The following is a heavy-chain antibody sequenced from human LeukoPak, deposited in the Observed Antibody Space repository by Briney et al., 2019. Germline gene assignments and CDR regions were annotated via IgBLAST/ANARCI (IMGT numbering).Heavy chain of an antibody. J-gene: IGHJ5*02. CDR2: IYYSGST. Sequence: SETLSLTCTLSGGSISSYYWSWIRQPPGKGLEWIGYIYYSGSTNYNPSLKSRVTISVDTSKNQFSLKLSSVTAADTAVYYCARGQPEEQWLVVGNWFDPWGQGTLVTVSS. D-gene: IGHD6-19*01. V-gene: IGHV4-59*01. CDR3: ARGQPEEQWLVVGNWFDP. CDR1: GGSISSYY.